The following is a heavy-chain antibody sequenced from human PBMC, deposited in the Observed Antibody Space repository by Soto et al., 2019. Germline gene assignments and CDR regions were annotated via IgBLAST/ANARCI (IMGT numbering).Heavy chain of an antibody. J-gene: IGHJ5*02. CDR3: ARGRKIEAARLRSRWFDP. Sequence: PSETLSLTCAVYGGSFSGYYWSWIRQPPGKGLEWIGEINHSGSTNYNPSLKSRVTISVDTSRNQFSLKLSSVTAADTAVYYCARGRKIEAARLRSRWFDPWGQGTLVTVSS. CDR2: INHSGST. V-gene: IGHV4-34*01. D-gene: IGHD6-6*01. CDR1: GGSFSGYY.